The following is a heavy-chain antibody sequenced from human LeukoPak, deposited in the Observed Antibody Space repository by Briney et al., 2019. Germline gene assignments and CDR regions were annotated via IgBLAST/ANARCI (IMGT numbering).Heavy chain of an antibody. V-gene: IGHV4-61*02. CDR1: GGSISSGRYY. Sequence: SQTLSLTCTVSGGSISSGRYYWSWIRQPAGKGLEWIGRIYTSGSTNYNPSLKSRVTISVDTSKNQFSLKLSSVTAADTAVYYCARVECSSTSCYFDYWGQGTLVTVSS. D-gene: IGHD2-2*01. CDR3: ARVECSSTSCYFDY. CDR2: IYTSGST. J-gene: IGHJ4*02.